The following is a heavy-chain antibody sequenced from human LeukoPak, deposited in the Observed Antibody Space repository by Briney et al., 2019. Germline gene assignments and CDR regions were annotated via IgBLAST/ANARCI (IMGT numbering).Heavy chain of an antibody. V-gene: IGHV4-34*01. J-gene: IGHJ4*02. CDR2: INRSGST. Sequence: SGTLSLTCAVYGGSFSGYYWSWIRQPPGKGLEWIGEINRSGSTSYNPSLKSRVTISVDTSKNQFSLKVSSVTAADTAVYYCARGPWEWPFSYWGQGTLVTVSS. CDR3: ARGPWEWPFSY. CDR1: GGSFSGYY. D-gene: IGHD3-3*01.